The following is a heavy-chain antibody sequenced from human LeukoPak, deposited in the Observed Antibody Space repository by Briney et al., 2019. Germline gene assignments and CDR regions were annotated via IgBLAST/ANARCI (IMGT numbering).Heavy chain of an antibody. CDR2: INHSGST. CDR1: GGSFSGYY. J-gene: IGHJ2*01. CDR3: ARGRGYYGSGRGYWYFDL. V-gene: IGHV4-34*01. D-gene: IGHD3-10*01. Sequence: PWETLSLTCAVYGGSFSGYYWSWIRQPPGKGLEWIGEINHSGSTNYNPSLKSRVTISVDTSKNQFSLKLSSVTAADTAVYYCARGRGYYGSGRGYWYFDLWGRGTLVTVSS.